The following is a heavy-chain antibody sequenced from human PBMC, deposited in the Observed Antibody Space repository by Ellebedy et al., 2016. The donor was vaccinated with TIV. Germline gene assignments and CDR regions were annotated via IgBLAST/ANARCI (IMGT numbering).Heavy chain of an antibody. CDR3: ASDLDH. CDR1: GFTFNTYS. Sequence: GGSLRLXXAASGFTFNTYSMNWVRQAPGKGLEWVAFIRSSINSISYADSVKGRFTISRDNAKNTLYLQMNSLRAEDTAVYYCASDLDHWGQGTLVTVSS. J-gene: IGHJ4*02. CDR2: IRSSINSI. V-gene: IGHV3-48*04.